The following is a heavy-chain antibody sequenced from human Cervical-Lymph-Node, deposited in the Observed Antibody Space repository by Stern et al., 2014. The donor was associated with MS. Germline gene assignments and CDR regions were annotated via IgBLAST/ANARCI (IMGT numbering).Heavy chain of an antibody. CDR1: GYTFINYG. CDR3: ARGLRFLERSDFDY. D-gene: IGHD3-3*01. J-gene: IGHJ4*02. CDR2: ISDNNVKT. Sequence: QVQLVQSGAEVKKPGASVKVSCKASGYTFINYGITWVRQAPGQGLEWMGWISDNNVKTNSAQKFQGRLTLTIDTSTNTSYMELRSLRSDDTALYFCARGLRFLERSDFDYWGQGTLVAVSS. V-gene: IGHV1-18*01.